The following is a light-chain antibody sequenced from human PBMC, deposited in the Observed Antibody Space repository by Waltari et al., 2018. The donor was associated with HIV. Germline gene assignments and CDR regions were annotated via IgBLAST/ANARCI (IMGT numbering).Light chain of an antibody. CDR3: VLYMGSGIWV. V-gene: IGLV8-61*01. CDR2: STN. CDR1: SGSVSTSYY. Sequence: QTVVTQEPSFSVSPGGTVTLTCGLSSGSVSTSYYPSWYQQTPGPAPRTLIYSTNTRSSGVPDRFSGSILGNKAALTITVAQADDESDYYCVLYMGSGIWVFGGGTKLTVL. J-gene: IGLJ3*02.